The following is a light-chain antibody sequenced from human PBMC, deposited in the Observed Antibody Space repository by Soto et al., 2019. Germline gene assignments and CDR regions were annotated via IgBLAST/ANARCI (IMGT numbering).Light chain of an antibody. Sequence: QPALTQPPSASGSPGQSVTISCTGTSSDVGGYNYVSWYQQHPGKAPKLMIYEVSKRPSAVPDRFSGSKSGNTASLTVSGLQAEDEADYYCSSYAGSNNFGVFGTGTKVTVL. J-gene: IGLJ1*01. CDR3: SSYAGSNNFGV. CDR1: SSDVGGYNY. CDR2: EVS. V-gene: IGLV2-8*01.